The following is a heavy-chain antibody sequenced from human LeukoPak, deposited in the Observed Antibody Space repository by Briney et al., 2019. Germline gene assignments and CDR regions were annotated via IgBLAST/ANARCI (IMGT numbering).Heavy chain of an antibody. Sequence: PSETLSLTCTVSGGSISSYYWSWIRQPPGKGLEWLGYIYYSGSTNYNPSLKSRVTISVDTSKNQFSLKLSSVTAADTAVYYCASSYGGNSGAYFDYWGQGTLVTVSS. CDR3: ASSYGGNSGAYFDY. D-gene: IGHD4-23*01. CDR1: GGSISSYY. CDR2: IYYSGST. V-gene: IGHV4-59*08. J-gene: IGHJ4*02.